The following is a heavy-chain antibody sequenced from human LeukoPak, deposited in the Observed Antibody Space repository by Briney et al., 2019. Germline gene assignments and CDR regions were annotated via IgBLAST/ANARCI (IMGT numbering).Heavy chain of an antibody. CDR3: ARGYFPVAFDY. D-gene: IGHD6-19*01. CDR1: GGTFSSYA. Sequence: SVKVSCKASGGTFSSYAISWVRQAPGQGLEWMGRIIPILGITNYAQKFQGRVTITADKSTSTAYMELSSLRSEDTAVYYCARGYFPVAFDYWGQGTLVTVSS. J-gene: IGHJ4*02. V-gene: IGHV1-69*04. CDR2: IIPILGIT.